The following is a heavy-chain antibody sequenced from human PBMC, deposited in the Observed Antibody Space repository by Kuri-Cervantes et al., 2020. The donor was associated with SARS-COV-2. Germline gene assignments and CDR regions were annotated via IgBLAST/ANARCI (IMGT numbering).Heavy chain of an antibody. CDR2: FDPEDGET. Sequence: ASVKVSCKVSGYTLTELSMHWVRQAPGKGLEWMGRFDPEDGETIYAQKFQGRVTMTEDTSTDTAYMELSSLRSEDTAVYYCATSPALFGPTRSFDYWGQGTLVTVSS. V-gene: IGHV1-24*01. D-gene: IGHD3/OR15-3a*01. J-gene: IGHJ4*02. CDR3: ATSPALFGPTRSFDY. CDR1: GYTLTELS.